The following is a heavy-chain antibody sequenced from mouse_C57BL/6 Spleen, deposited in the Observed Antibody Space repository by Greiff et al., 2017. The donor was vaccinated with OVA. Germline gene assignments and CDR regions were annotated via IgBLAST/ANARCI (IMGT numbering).Heavy chain of an antibody. D-gene: IGHD1-1*01. Sequence: VQLQQPGAELVKPGASVKLSCKASGYTFTSYWMQWVKQRPGQGLEWIGEIDPSDSYTNYNQKFKGKATLTVDTSSSTAYMQLSSLTSEDSAVYYCARRDYGGGFAYWGQGTLVTVSA. CDR3: ARRDYGGGFAY. V-gene: IGHV1-50*01. CDR2: IDPSDSYT. J-gene: IGHJ3*01. CDR1: GYTFTSYW.